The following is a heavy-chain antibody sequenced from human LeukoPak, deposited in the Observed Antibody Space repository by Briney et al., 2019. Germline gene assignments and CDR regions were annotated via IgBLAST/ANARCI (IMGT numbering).Heavy chain of an antibody. V-gene: IGHV1-18*01. CDR1: GYTFTSYG. CDR3: ARLRGGWYFNGMDV. J-gene: IGHJ6*02. Sequence: ASVKVSCKASGYTFTSYGISWVRQAPGQGLEWMGWISAYNGNTNYAQKLQGRVTMTTDTSTSTAYMELRSLRSDDTAVYYCARLRGGWYFNGMDVWGQGTTVTVSS. D-gene: IGHD6-19*01. CDR2: ISAYNGNT.